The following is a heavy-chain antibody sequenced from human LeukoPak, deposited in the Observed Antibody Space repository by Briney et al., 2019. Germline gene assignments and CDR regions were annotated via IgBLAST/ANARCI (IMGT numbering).Heavy chain of an antibody. D-gene: IGHD6-13*01. CDR3: ARGPQYSSSWGRTDY. V-gene: IGHV4-34*01. J-gene: IGHJ4*02. CDR1: GGSFSGYY. Sequence: SETLSLTCAVYGGSFSGYYWSWIRQPPGKGLEWIGEINHSGSTNYNPSLKSRVTISVDTSKNQFSLKLSSVTAADTAVYYCARGPQYSSSWGRTDYWGQGTLVTVSS. CDR2: INHSGST.